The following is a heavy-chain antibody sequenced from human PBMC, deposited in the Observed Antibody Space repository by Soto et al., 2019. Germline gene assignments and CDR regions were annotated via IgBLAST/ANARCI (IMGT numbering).Heavy chain of an antibody. CDR2: MNPSSGNK. CDR1: GYSFSSYD. Sequence: QVQLVQSGAEVRKPGASVKVSCKASGYSFSSYDINWVRQAAGQGLEWMGWMNPSSGNKAYAQKFQGRVAMTRNTSISTAYMELTSLTSEETAAYYCARGGVSRGAFDLWGQGTVVTVTS. J-gene: IGHJ3*01. CDR3: ARGGVSRGAFDL. V-gene: IGHV1-8*01. D-gene: IGHD3-10*01.